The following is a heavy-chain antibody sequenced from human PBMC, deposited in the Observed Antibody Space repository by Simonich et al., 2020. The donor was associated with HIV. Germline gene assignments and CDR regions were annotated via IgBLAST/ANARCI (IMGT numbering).Heavy chain of an antibody. Sequence: QVQLQQWGAGLLKPSETLSLTCAVYGGSFSGYYWSWIRQPQGTGAEWIGEINHSRSTNYNPTLKSRVTISVDTSKNQFSLKLSSVTAADTAVYYCARATYYYDTSGYVTDYWGQGTLVTVSS. J-gene: IGHJ4*02. CDR1: GGSFSGYY. CDR3: ARATYYYDTSGYVTDY. CDR2: INHSRST. V-gene: IGHV4-34*01. D-gene: IGHD3-22*01.